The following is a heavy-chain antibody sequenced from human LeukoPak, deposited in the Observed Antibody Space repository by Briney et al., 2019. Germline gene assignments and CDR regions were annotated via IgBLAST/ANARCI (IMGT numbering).Heavy chain of an antibody. J-gene: IGHJ4*02. CDR3: AKDLDDSSGYYFG. V-gene: IGHV3-23*01. D-gene: IGHD3-22*01. CDR1: GFTFSSYA. CDR2: ISGSGGST. Sequence: GGSLRLSCAASGFTFSSYAMSWVRQAPGKVLECVSAISGSGGSTYYADSVKGRFTISRDNSKNTLYLQMNSLRAEDTAVYYCAKDLDDSSGYYFGWGEGTLVTVSS.